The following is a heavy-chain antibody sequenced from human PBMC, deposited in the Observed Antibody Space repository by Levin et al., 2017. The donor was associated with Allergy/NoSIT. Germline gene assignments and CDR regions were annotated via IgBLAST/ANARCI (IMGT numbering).Heavy chain of an antibody. CDR1: GFNVKNNY. J-gene: IGHJ6*02. CDR2: LYSGGRT. D-gene: IGHD6-19*01. V-gene: IGHV3-66*01. Sequence: QAGGSLRLSCAASGFNVKNNYMTWVRQAPGKGLEWVSVLYSGGRTFYADSVKGRFIVSRDDSKNTMYLQVRSLRVEDTAVYYCARDLGAVTGNTFATYYYYALDVWGQGTTVTVSS. CDR3: ARDLGAVTGNTFATYYYYALDV.